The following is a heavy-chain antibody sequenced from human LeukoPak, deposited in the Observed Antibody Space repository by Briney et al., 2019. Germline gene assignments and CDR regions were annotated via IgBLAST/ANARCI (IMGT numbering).Heavy chain of an antibody. Sequence: PGGSLRLSCAASEFTFSTYAMGWVRQAPGKGLEWVSAISGSGGSTFYADSVKGRFTTSRDNSKNTLYLQMSSLTPEDTAVYYCAKGPVVPSATYFFEHWGQGTLVVVSS. D-gene: IGHD2-2*01. CDR2: ISGSGGST. V-gene: IGHV3-23*01. CDR3: AKGPVVPSATYFFEH. CDR1: EFTFSTYA. J-gene: IGHJ4*02.